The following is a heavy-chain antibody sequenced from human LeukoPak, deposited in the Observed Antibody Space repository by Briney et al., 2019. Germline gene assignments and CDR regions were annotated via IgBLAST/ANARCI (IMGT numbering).Heavy chain of an antibody. CDR1: VLTFSSYS. CDR2: ISSSSRTI. J-gene: IGHJ6*02. V-gene: IGHV3-48*01. D-gene: IGHD6-19*01. CDR3: AKDLQWLGDYYCYGMDV. Sequence: GGSLRLSCVACVLTFSSYSMNWVRQAPGKGLEWVSCISSSSRTIYYADSVKGRFTLSRENAKNSLYLQMNSLRAEDTAVYYCAKDLQWLGDYYCYGMDVWGQGTTVTGSS.